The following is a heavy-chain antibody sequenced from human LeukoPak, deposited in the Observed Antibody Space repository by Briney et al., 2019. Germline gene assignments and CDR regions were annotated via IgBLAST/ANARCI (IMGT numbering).Heavy chain of an antibody. CDR1: GFTFTSYW. D-gene: IGHD1-26*01. Sequence: GGSLRLSCEASGFTFTSYWMSWVRQAPGKGLEWVANIKADGSEKYYVDSVKGRFTISRDNAKDSLYLQMSSLRAEDTAVYYCARDSGGYRIFDYWGQGNLVTVSS. J-gene: IGHJ4*02. V-gene: IGHV3-7*01. CDR2: IKADGSEK. CDR3: ARDSGGYRIFDY.